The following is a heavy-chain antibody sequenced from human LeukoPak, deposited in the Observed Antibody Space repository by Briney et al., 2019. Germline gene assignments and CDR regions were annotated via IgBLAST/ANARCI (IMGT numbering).Heavy chain of an antibody. CDR3: VRGYSFGPYGMDV. CDR2: ISDSGGST. J-gene: IGHJ6*02. D-gene: IGHD2-15*01. V-gene: IGHV3-64D*09. CDR1: GFPFSSYA. Sequence: GGSLRLSCSASGFPFSSYAMHWVRQAPGKGLEYVSAISDSGGSTYYADSVKGRFTSSRDNSKNTLYLQMSSLRAEDTAVYFCVRGYSFGPYGMDVWGQGTTVTVSS.